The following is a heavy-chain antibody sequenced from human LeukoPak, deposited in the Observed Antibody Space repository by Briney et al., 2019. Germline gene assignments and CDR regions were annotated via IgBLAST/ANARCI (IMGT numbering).Heavy chain of an antibody. V-gene: IGHV3-48*01. Sequence: GGSLRLSCAASGFTFSRHSMNWVRQAPGKGLEWISYISSSSSTIYYADSVKGRYTISRDNAKNSLYLQMNSLRAEDTALYYCARGRMTGTLNWFDPWGQGTLVTVSS. CDR1: GFTFSRHS. J-gene: IGHJ5*02. CDR3: ARGRMTGTLNWFDP. CDR2: ISSSSSTI. D-gene: IGHD1-1*01.